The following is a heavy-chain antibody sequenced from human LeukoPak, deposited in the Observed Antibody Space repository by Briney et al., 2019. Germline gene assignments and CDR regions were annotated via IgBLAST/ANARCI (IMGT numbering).Heavy chain of an antibody. CDR1: GGSISSYY. V-gene: IGHV4-59*08. Sequence: PSETLSLTCTVSGGSISSYYWSWIRQPPGKGLEWIGYIYYSGSTNYNPSLKSRVTISVDTSKNQFSLKLSSVTAADTAMYYCARTPLIVVVPAAILGREPYGMDVWGQGTTVTVSS. CDR2: IYYSGST. J-gene: IGHJ6*02. CDR3: ARTPLIVVVPAAILGREPYGMDV. D-gene: IGHD2-2*01.